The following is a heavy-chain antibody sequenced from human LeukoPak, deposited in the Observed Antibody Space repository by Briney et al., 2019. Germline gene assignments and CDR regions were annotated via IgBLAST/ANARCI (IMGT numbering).Heavy chain of an antibody. V-gene: IGHV3-15*01. J-gene: IGHJ4*02. Sequence: GGSLRLSCAASGFTFSNAWMSWVRQAPGKGLEWVGRIKSKTDRGTTDYAAPVKGRFTISRDDSKNTLYLQMNSLKTEDTAVYYCTTAQVPAAIFYWGQGTLVTVSS. D-gene: IGHD2-2*01. CDR2: IKSKTDRGTT. CDR1: GFTFSNAW. CDR3: TTAQVPAAIFY.